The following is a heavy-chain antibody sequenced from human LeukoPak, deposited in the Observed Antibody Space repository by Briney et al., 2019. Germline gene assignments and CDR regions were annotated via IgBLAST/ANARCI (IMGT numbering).Heavy chain of an antibody. CDR2: ISYDGSNK. CDR3: AKRGYYYDSSGYYSRTYFDY. V-gene: IGHV3-30*18. J-gene: IGHJ4*02. CDR1: GFTFSSYG. Sequence: GGSLRLSCAASGFTFSSYGMHWVRQAPGKGLEWVAVISYDGSNKYYADSVKGRFTISRDNSKNTLYLQMSSLRAEDTAVYYCAKRGYYYDSSGYYSRTYFDYWGQGTLVIVSS. D-gene: IGHD3-22*01.